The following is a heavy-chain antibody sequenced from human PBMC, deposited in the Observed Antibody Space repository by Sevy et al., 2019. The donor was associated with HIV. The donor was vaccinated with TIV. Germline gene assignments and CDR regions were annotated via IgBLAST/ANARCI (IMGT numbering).Heavy chain of an antibody. V-gene: IGHV3-9*03. J-gene: IGHJ6*02. CDR1: GFNFDDDA. CDR3: AKGLGLYYYYAMDV. Sequence: GGSLRLSCAASGFNFDDDAMHWVRQAPGKGLEGVSGISWNSGSIGYADSVKGRFTISRENAKKSLFLQMNSLRTEDMALYYCAKGLGLYYYYAMDVWGQGTTVTVSS. CDR2: ISWNSGSI.